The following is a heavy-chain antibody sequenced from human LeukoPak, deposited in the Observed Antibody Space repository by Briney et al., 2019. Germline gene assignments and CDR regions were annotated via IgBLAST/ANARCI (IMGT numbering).Heavy chain of an antibody. CDR3: ARRGNRNDVGLDGFDI. V-gene: IGHV4-39*01. CDR2: IYYSGST. CDR1: GGSLSSTSYY. D-gene: IGHD1-1*01. Sequence: SETLSLTCTVSGGSLSSTSYYWVWIRQPPGKGLEWIGSIYYSGSTYYNPSLERRVTISVDTSKNQFSLKLSSVTAADTAVYCCARRGNRNDVGLDGFDIWGQGTRVTVSP. J-gene: IGHJ3*02.